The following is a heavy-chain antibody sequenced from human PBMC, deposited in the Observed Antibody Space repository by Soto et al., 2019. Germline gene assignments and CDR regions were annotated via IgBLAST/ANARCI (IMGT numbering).Heavy chain of an antibody. D-gene: IGHD3-10*01. CDR2: TYYRSNWYN. V-gene: IGHV6-1*01. CDR1: GDSVASNGGG. Sequence: SQSRALTCAMSGDSVASNGGGWNWIRQSPSRGLEWLGRTYYRSNWYNDYAVSVKSRITINPDTSKNQFSLQLNSLTPEDTAVYYCARSYSGAAFDFWGQRTMVTLSS. CDR3: ARSYSGAAFDF. J-gene: IGHJ3*01.